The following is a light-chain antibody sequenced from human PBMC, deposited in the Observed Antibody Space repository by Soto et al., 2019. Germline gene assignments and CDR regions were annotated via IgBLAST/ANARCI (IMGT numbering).Light chain of an antibody. Sequence: IQLTQSPSSVSGSVGDRFSVSCRAIQDIAIYFAWYQQKPGEAPKLLIYAASTLHGGVPSRFSGSASGTDFALTITSLQAEDLASYYCQQLRSYPSTFGGGTKVDIK. J-gene: IGKJ4*01. CDR3: QQLRSYPST. CDR2: AAS. CDR1: QDIAIY. V-gene: IGKV1-9*01.